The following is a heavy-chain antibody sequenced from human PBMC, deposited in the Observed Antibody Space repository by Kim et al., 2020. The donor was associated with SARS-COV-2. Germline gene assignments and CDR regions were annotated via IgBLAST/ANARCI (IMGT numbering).Heavy chain of an antibody. CDR2: ISSSSSTI. D-gene: IGHD3-22*01. V-gene: IGHV3-48*04. J-gene: IGHJ4*02. Sequence: GGSLRLSCAASGFTFSSYSMNWVRQAPGKGLEWVSYISSSSSTIYYADSVKGRFTISRDNAKNSLYLQMNSLRAEDTAVYYCARDRGAYYDSSGYYFDYWGQGTLVTVSS. CDR1: GFTFSSYS. CDR3: ARDRGAYYDSSGYYFDY.